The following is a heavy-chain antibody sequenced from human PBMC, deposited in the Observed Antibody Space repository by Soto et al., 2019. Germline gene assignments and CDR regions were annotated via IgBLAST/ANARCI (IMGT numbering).Heavy chain of an antibody. CDR3: TRGQAGPYGMDV. V-gene: IGHV3-74*01. CDR2: INSDGTRT. CDR1: GFTFSSHW. J-gene: IGHJ6*02. Sequence: GGSLRLSCAVSGFTFSSHWMNWVRRAPGKGLVWVAQINSDGTRTTYADSVKGRFTISRDNAKNTLSLQMNSPRVEDTAVYYCTRGQAGPYGMDVWGQGTTVTVSS.